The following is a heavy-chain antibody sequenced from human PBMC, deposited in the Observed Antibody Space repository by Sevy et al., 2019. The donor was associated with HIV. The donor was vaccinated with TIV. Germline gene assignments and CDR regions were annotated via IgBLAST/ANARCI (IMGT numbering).Heavy chain of an antibody. J-gene: IGHJ6*02. CDR3: AREALGYCSSTSCQSYYYYYGMDV. CDR2: IIPIFGTA. CDR1: GGTFSSYA. D-gene: IGHD2-2*01. V-gene: IGHV1-69*13. Sequence: ASVKVSCKASGGTFSSYAISWVRQAPGQGLEWMGGIIPIFGTANYAQKFQGRVTITADESTSTAYMELSSLRSEDTAVYYCAREALGYCSSTSCQSYYYYYGMDVWGQGTTVTVSS.